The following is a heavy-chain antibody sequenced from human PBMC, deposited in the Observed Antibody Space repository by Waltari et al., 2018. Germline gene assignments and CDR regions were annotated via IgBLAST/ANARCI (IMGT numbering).Heavy chain of an antibody. Sequence: QVQLQESGPGLVKPSETLSLTCTVSGGSISSHYWSWIRQPPGKGLEWVGYIYYSGSTNTNPSRKIRFTISVATSKNQFSVKLSSVTAADTAVYYCARVDEADYYYGMDVWGQGTTVTVSS. J-gene: IGHJ6*02. CDR2: IYYSGST. D-gene: IGHD6-19*01. V-gene: IGHV4-59*11. CDR3: ARVDEADYYYGMDV. CDR1: GGSISSHY.